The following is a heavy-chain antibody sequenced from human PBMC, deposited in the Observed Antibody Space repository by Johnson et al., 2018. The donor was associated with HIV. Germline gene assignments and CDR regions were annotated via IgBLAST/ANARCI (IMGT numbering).Heavy chain of an antibody. CDR1: GFTFTSAC. V-gene: IGHV3-15*01. J-gene: IGHJ3*02. Sequence: MQLVESGGGLVKPGGSLRLSCAVSGFTFTSACMSWVRQSPGKGLEWVGRIKSKTDGGTTDYAAPVKGRFTISRDDSKNTLYLQMNSLKTEDTAVYYCTTHQIWETFYAFDIWGQGTVVTVSS. CDR3: TTHQIWETFYAFDI. D-gene: IGHD1-26*01. CDR2: IKSKTDGGTT.